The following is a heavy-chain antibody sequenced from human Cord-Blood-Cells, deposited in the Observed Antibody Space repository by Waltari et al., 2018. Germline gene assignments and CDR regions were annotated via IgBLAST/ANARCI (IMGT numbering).Heavy chain of an antibody. CDR1: GGTFSSYT. Sequence: QVQLVQSGAEVKKPGSSVKVSCKASGGTFSSYTISCVRQAPGQGLEWMGKISPNRDIANNAQKFQGGATSTADKSTSTAYMELSSLRSDDTAVYYCARERGYYDYWGQGTLVTVSS. J-gene: IGHJ4*02. CDR2: ISPNRDIA. CDR3: ARERGYYDY. V-gene: IGHV1-69*08. D-gene: IGHD3-10*01.